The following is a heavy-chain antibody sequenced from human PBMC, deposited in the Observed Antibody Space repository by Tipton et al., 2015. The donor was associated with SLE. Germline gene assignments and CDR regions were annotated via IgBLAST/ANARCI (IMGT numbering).Heavy chain of an antibody. CDR1: RFTFSDYY. CDR3: ARGDRSTWTFDY. CDR2: ISSSGSSI. D-gene: IGHD6-13*01. V-gene: IGHV3-11*04. J-gene: IGHJ4*02. Sequence: SLRLSCAASRFTFSDYYMNWIRQAPGKELEWVSYISSSGSSIYYADSVRGRFTISRDNAKNSLSLQMNSLRAEDTAVYYCARGDRSTWTFDYWGQGTLVTVSS.